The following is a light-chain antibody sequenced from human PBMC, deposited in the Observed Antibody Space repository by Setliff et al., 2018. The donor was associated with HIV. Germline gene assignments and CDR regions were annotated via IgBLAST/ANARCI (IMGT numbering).Light chain of an antibody. CDR2: RSN. CDR1: SSNIGSNY. J-gene: IGLJ1*01. Sequence: SASGTPGQRVTISCSGSSSNIGSNYVYWYQQLPGTAPKLLIYRSNQRPSGVPDRFSGSKSGTLASLAISGLRSEDEADYYCAAWDDSLSGLYVFGAGTKVTVL. CDR3: AAWDDSLSGLYV. V-gene: IGLV1-47*01.